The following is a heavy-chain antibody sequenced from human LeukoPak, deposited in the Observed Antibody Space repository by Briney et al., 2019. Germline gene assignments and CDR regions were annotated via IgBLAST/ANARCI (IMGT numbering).Heavy chain of an antibody. CDR3: ARATGETGRVIAVAGNFYFDY. V-gene: IGHV4-59*01. J-gene: IGHJ4*02. CDR2: IYYSGST. D-gene: IGHD6-19*01. Sequence: SETLSLTCTVSGGSISSYYWSWIRQPPGKGLEWIGYIYYSGSTNYNPSLKSRVTISVDTSKNRFSLKLSSVTAADTAVYYCARATGETGRVIAVAGNFYFDYWGQGTLVTVSS. CDR1: GGSISSYY.